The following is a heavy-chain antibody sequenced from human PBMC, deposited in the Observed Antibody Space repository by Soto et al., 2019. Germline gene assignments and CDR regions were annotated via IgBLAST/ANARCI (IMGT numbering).Heavy chain of an antibody. CDR1: GGTFSSYA. J-gene: IGHJ6*02. Sequence: QVQLVQSGAEVKKPGSSVKVSCKASGGTFSSYAISWVRQAPGQGLEWMGGIIPIFGTANYAQKFQGRVTITADKSTSTAYMALSSMRSEDTAVYYCARGTDYYGDYAPNPYYYGMDVWGQGTTVTVSS. D-gene: IGHD4-17*01. CDR3: ARGTDYYGDYAPNPYYYGMDV. CDR2: IIPIFGTA. V-gene: IGHV1-69*06.